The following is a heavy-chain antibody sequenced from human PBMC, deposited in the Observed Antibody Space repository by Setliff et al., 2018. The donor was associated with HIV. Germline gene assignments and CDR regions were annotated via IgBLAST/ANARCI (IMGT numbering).Heavy chain of an antibody. CDR3: ARVKPHLRRSGSYWIVDY. J-gene: IGHJ4*02. CDR1: GFTFSSYS. CDR2: ISSNSSYI. V-gene: IGHV3-21*01. D-gene: IGHD1-26*01. Sequence: GGSLGLSCAASGFTFSSYSMNWVRQAPGKGLEWVSSISSNSSYIYYADSVKGRFTISRDNAKNSLYLQMNSLRAEDTAVYHCARVKPHLRRSGSYWIVDYWGQGTLVTVSS.